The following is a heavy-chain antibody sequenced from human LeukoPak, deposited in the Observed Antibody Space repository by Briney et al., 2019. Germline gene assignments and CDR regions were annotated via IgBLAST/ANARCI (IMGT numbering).Heavy chain of an antibody. CDR1: GGTFSSYA. D-gene: IGHD6-19*01. CDR2: IIPIFGTA. J-gene: IGHJ4*02. Sequence: ASVKVSCKASGGTFSSYAISWVRQAPGQGLEWMGGIIPIFGTANYARKFQGRVTITADESTSTAYMELSSLRSEDTAVYYCASSGRRQWLVLPFDYWGQGTLVTVSS. V-gene: IGHV1-69*13. CDR3: ASSGRRQWLVLPFDY.